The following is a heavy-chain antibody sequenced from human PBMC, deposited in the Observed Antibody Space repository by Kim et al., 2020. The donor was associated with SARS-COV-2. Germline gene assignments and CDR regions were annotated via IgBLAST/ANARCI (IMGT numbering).Heavy chain of an antibody. Sequence: SETLSLTCAVYGGSFSGYYWSWIRQPPGKGLEWIGEINHSGSTNYNPSLKSRVTISVDTSKNQFSLKLSSVTAADTAVYYCAREAYYYGSGSYYGSNRRYFDYWGQGTLVTVSS. D-gene: IGHD3-10*01. V-gene: IGHV4-34*01. CDR3: AREAYYYGSGSYYGSNRRYFDY. CDR2: INHSGST. CDR1: GGSFSGYY. J-gene: IGHJ4*02.